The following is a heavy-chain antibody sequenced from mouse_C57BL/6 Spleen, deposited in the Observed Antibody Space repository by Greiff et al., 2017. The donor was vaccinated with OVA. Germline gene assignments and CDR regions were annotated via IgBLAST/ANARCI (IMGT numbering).Heavy chain of an antibody. CDR1: GYTFTSYW. J-gene: IGHJ2*01. CDR3: ARSSMVAYYFDY. CDR2: IDPSDSYT. Sequence: QVQLQQPGAELVKPGASVKLSCKASGYTFTSYWMQWVKQRPGQGLEWIGEIDPSDSYTNYNQKFKGKATLTVDTSSSTAYMQLSGLTSEDSAVYYCARSSMVAYYFDYWGQGTTLTVSS. D-gene: IGHD1-1*02. V-gene: IGHV1-50*01.